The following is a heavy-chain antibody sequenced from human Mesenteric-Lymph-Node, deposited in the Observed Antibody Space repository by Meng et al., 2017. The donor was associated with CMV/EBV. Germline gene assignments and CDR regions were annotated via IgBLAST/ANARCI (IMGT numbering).Heavy chain of an antibody. CDR1: GGSVSSGSYY. D-gene: IGHD4-11*01. Sequence: ESLKISCTVSGGSVSSGSYYWSWIRQPPGKGLEWIGYIYYSGSTNYNPSLKSRVTISVDTSKNQFSLKLSSVTAADTAVYYCARMTTHYYYGMDVWGQGTTVTVSS. J-gene: IGHJ6*02. V-gene: IGHV4-61*01. CDR3: ARMTTHYYYGMDV. CDR2: IYYSGST.